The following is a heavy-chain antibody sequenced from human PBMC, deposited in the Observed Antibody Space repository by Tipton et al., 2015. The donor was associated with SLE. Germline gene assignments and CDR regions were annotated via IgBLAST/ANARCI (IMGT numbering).Heavy chain of an antibody. V-gene: IGHV4-31*03. CDR1: GGSISSGGYY. Sequence: TLSLTCTVSGGSISSGGYYWSWIRQHPGKGLEWIGYIYYSGSTYCNPSLKSRVTISVDTSKNQFSLNLRFVTAADTAVYYCANTEYVFFNGDFWGQGKPVTVSS. CDR2: IYYSGST. D-gene: IGHD2/OR15-2a*01. J-gene: IGHJ4*02. CDR3: ANTEYVFFNGDF.